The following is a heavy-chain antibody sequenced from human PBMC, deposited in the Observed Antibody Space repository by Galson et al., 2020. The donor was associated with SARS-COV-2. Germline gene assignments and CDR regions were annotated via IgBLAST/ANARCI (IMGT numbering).Heavy chain of an antibody. CDR2: ISPYNGYS. D-gene: IGHD3-16*01. V-gene: IGHV1-18*01. CDR3: ARYNYENRHFDY. CDR1: GYTFSTYG. Sequence: ASVKVSCKASGYTFSTYGFTWVRQAPGQGLEWMGWISPYNGYSYYGQKFQGRVTLNTDKYTTTAHMEMSSLKFDDTAVYFCARYNYENRHFDYWGQGTVVTVSS. J-gene: IGHJ4*02.